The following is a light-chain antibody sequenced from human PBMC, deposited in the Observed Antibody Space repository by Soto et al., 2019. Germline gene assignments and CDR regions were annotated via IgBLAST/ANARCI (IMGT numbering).Light chain of an antibody. CDR1: SSGIGTYNY. Sequence: QSALTQPASVSGSPGQSITISCSETSSGIGTYNYVSWYQLHPGKVPKLIIYEVSKRPSGVSDRFSGSKSGNTASLTISGLQTQDEADYYCSSFTSAYTFVFGTGTKLTVL. CDR3: SSFTSAYTFV. J-gene: IGLJ1*01. V-gene: IGLV2-14*02. CDR2: EVS.